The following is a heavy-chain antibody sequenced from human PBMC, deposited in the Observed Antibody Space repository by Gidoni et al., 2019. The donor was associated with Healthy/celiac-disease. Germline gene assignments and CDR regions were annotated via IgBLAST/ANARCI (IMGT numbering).Heavy chain of an antibody. CDR3: ASGEIWALI. Sequence: EVQLVESGGGLVKPGGSLRLSCAASGFTFRSYTMNWVRQAPGKGLECVSSISSSSRNIYYAASVKGRFTISRDNAKNSLYLQMNSLRAEDTAVYYCASGEIWALIWGQGTMVTVSS. D-gene: IGHD3-16*01. J-gene: IGHJ3*02. CDR1: GFTFRSYT. CDR2: ISSSSRNI. V-gene: IGHV3-21*01.